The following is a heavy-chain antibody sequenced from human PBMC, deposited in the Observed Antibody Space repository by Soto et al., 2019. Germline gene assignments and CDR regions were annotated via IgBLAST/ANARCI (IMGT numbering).Heavy chain of an antibody. CDR2: ISSSSSTI. CDR3: ARTLGYCSSTSCAFDY. J-gene: IGHJ4*02. Sequence: EVQLVESGGGLVQPGGSLRLSCAASGFTFSSYSMNWVRQAPGKGLEWASYISSSSSTIYYSDSVKGRFTISRDNAKNSLYLQLNSLRAEDTAVYYCARTLGYCSSTSCAFDYWGQGTLVTVSS. D-gene: IGHD2-2*01. CDR1: GFTFSSYS. V-gene: IGHV3-48*01.